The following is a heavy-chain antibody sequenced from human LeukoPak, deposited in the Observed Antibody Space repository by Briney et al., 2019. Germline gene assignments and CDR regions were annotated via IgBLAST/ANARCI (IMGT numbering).Heavy chain of an antibody. CDR2: IYHSGST. CDR1: GYSISSGYY. Sequence: SETLSLTCTVSGYSISSGYYWGWIRQPPGKGLEWIGSIYHSGSTYYNPSLKSRVTISVDTSKNQFSLKLSSVTAADTAVYYCARDLMVRGVIGYWGQGTLVTVSS. D-gene: IGHD3-10*01. J-gene: IGHJ4*02. V-gene: IGHV4-38-2*02. CDR3: ARDLMVRGVIGY.